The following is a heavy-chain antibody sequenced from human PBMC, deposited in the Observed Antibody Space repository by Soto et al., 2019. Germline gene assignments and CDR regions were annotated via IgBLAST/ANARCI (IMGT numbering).Heavy chain of an antibody. Sequence: PSETLSLTCTVSGGSISSYYWSWIRQLPGKGLEWIGYIYYSGSTNYNPSLKSRVTISVDTSKNQFSLKLSSVTAADTAVYYCARGLVVVPAATVDYYYMDVWGKETTVTV. V-gene: IGHV4-59*01. D-gene: IGHD2-2*01. CDR3: ARGLVVVPAATVDYYYMDV. CDR2: IYYSGST. J-gene: IGHJ6*03. CDR1: GGSISSYY.